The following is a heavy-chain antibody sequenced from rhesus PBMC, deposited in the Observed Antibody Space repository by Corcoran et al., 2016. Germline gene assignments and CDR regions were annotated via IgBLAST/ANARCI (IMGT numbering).Heavy chain of an antibody. CDR1: GGSISSGYYY. V-gene: IGHV4S12*01. D-gene: IGHD3-16*01. CDR2: MYSNSEST. CDR3: ARKSGSYYSRYSFDY. J-gene: IGHJ4*01. Sequence: QVQLQESGPGVVKPSENLSLTCAVPGGSISSGYYYWSWSRQPPGKGLEWIGVMYSNSESTTNNPSLKSRVTISIDTSKNQFSLKLSSVTAADTAVYYCARKSGSYYSRYSFDYWGQGVLVTVSS.